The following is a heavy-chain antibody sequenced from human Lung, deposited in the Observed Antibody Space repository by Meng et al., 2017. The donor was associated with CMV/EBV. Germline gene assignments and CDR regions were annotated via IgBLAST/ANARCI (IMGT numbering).Heavy chain of an antibody. CDR2: ISAYNGNT. CDR1: GYTFIAYA. CDR3: ARSDMIRGVVGLDY. D-gene: IGHD3-10*01. J-gene: IGHJ4*02. V-gene: IGHV1-18*01. Sequence: ASVKVSCKASGYTFIAYAFSWVRQAPGQGHEWMGWISAYNGNTNYAQKVQGRVTMTTDTSTSTAYMELRSLRSDDTAVYYCARSDMIRGVVGLDYWGQGTLVTVSS.